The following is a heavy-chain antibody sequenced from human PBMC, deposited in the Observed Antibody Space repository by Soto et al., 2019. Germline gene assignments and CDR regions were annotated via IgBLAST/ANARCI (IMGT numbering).Heavy chain of an antibody. J-gene: IGHJ4*02. V-gene: IGHV4-39*02. CDR2: IYRDGST. CDR1: GFSITINFCY. Sequence: SETLCLTCTVSGFSITINFCYWGWIRLRPGKGLEWIGSIYRDGSTYYSPSLKSRVTISLDTSNNRFSLKLSSVTAADTAVYFCGKVLIGATGHTDFDSWGQGTQVTVSS. CDR3: GKVLIGATGHTDFDS. D-gene: IGHD2-15*01.